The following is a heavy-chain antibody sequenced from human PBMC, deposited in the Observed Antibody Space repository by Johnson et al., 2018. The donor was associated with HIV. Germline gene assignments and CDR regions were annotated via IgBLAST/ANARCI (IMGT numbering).Heavy chain of an antibody. V-gene: IGHV3-30*04. CDR3: ARGGRVIVGTEGAFDI. J-gene: IGHJ3*02. Sequence: QVHLVESGGGVVQPGRSLRLSCAASGFTFSSYAFHWVRQAPGQGLEWVALISSDGSGKYYADSVKGRSTISRDNSKNTLYLQMHSLRPEDTAVYYCARGGRVIVGTEGAFDIWGQGTMVTVSS. CDR2: ISSDGSGK. D-gene: IGHD1-26*01. CDR1: GFTFSSYA.